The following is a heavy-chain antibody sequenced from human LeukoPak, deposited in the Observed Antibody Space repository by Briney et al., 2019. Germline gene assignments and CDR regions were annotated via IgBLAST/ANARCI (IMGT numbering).Heavy chain of an antibody. CDR3: AKGSYYYDSSGYYPVWFDP. Sequence: GGSLRLSCAASGFTLSSYAMSWVRQAPGKGLGWVSATSGIGGSTYYADSVKGRFTISRDNSKNTLYLQMDSVRAEDTAVYYCAKGSYYYDSSGYYPVWFDPWGQGTLVTVSS. CDR1: GFTLSSYA. D-gene: IGHD3-22*01. J-gene: IGHJ5*02. V-gene: IGHV3-23*01. CDR2: TSGIGGST.